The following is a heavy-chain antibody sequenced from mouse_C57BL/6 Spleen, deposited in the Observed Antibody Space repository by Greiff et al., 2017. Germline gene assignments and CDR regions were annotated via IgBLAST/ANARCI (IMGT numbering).Heavy chain of an antibody. Sequence: QVQLQQPGTELVKPGASVKLSCKASSYTFTSYWMHWVKQRPGQGLEWIGNINPSNGGTNYNEKFKSKATLTVDKSSSTAYMQLSSLTSEDSAVYYCARWAGMKDGNSDYFDYWGQGTTLTVSS. CDR1: SYTFTSYW. CDR2: INPSNGGT. CDR3: ARWAGMKDGNSDYFDY. V-gene: IGHV1-53*01. J-gene: IGHJ2*01. D-gene: IGHD2-1*01.